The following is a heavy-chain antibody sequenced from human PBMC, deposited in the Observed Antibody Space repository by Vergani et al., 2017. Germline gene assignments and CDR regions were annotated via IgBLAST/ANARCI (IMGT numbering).Heavy chain of an antibody. Sequence: QVQLVESGGGLVKPGGSLRLSCAASGLTFSDYYMSWIRQAPGKWLEWVSYISSSGSTIYYADSVKGRFTISRDNAKNSLYLQMNSLRAEDTAVYYCARKHISNYYDSSCYYDMGYYYGMDVWGQGTTVTVSS. D-gene: IGHD3-22*01. CDR2: ISSSGSTI. CDR3: ARKHISNYYDSSCYYDMGYYYGMDV. CDR1: GLTFSDYY. J-gene: IGHJ6*02. V-gene: IGHV3-11*01.